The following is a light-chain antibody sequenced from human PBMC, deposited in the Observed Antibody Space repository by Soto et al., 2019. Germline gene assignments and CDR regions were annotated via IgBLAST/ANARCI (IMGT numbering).Light chain of an antibody. CDR3: AAWDDNLRGPV. CDR1: SSNIGSNS. CDR2: RNN. Sequence: QSVLTQPPSASGTPGQEIIMSCSGSSSNIGSNSVYWYQQLPGTAPRLVMYRNNQRPSGVSDRFSGSRSGASGSLAIRGLRSEDEADYYCAAWDDNLRGPVFGGGTKLTVL. J-gene: IGLJ3*02. V-gene: IGLV1-47*01.